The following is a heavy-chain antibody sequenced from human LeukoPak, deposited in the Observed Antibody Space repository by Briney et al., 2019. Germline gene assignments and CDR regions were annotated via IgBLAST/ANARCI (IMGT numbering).Heavy chain of an antibody. J-gene: IGHJ3*02. CDR2: VHHSGST. CDR3: ARDSRYFGSGRNVNAFDI. D-gene: IGHD3-10*01. V-gene: IGHV4-30-2*01. Sequence: SQTLSLTCAVSGGSISSGGYSWTWLRQPPGKGLEWIGNVHHSGSTYYNPSLQSRVTISVDTSKNHFSLELSSVTAADTAVYFCARDSRYFGSGRNVNAFDIWGQGTMVTVSS. CDR1: GGSISSGGYS.